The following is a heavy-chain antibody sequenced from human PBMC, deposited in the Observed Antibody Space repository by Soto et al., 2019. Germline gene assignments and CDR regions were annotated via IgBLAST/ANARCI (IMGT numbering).Heavy chain of an antibody. CDR2: ISGSGGST. V-gene: IGHV3-23*01. D-gene: IGHD2-15*01. J-gene: IGHJ4*02. Sequence: GGSLRLSCAASGFTFSSYAMSWVRQAPGKGLEWVSAISGSGGSTYYADSVKGRFTISRDNSKNTLYLQMNSLRAEDTAVYYCAKPGDCSGGSCYSPFHFDYWGQGTLVTVSS. CDR1: GFTFSSYA. CDR3: AKPGDCSGGSCYSPFHFDY.